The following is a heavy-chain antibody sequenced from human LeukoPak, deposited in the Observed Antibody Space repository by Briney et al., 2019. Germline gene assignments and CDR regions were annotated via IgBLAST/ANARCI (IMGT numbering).Heavy chain of an antibody. CDR3: ARGFVVPAAMRVGWFDP. CDR1: GGSISSGGYY. D-gene: IGHD2-2*01. Sequence: SETLSLTCTVSGGSISSGGYYWSWIRQHPGKGLEWIGYIYYSGSTYYNPSLKSRVTISVDTSKNQFSLKLSSVTAADTAVYYCARGFVVPAAMRVGWFDPWGQGTLVTVSS. V-gene: IGHV4-31*03. J-gene: IGHJ5*02. CDR2: IYYSGST.